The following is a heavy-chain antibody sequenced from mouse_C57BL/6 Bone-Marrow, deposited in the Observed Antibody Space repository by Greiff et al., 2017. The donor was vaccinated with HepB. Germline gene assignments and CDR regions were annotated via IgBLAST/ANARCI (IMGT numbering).Heavy chain of an antibody. D-gene: IGHD4-1*01. V-gene: IGHV2-2*01. Sequence: VKLMESGPGLLQPSQSLSITCTVSGFSLTSYGVHWVRQSPGKGLEWLGVIWSGGSTDYNAAFISRLSISKDNSKSQVFFKMNSLQADDTAIYYCAASWDSAYFDYWGQGTTLTVSS. CDR1: GFSLTSYG. CDR2: IWSGGST. J-gene: IGHJ2*01. CDR3: AASWDSAYFDY.